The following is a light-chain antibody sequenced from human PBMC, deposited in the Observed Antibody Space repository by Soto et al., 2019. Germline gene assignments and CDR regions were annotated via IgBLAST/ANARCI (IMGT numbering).Light chain of an antibody. V-gene: IGKV1-33*01. CDR1: QDIKNY. CDR3: QQYDNLPLT. Sequence: DIQMTQSPPSLSASVGDRVTITCQASQDIKNYLNWYQQKSGKAPKLLIYDASDLETGVPSRFSGSGSGTDFTFTINSLQPEDIATYYCQQYDNLPLTFGQGTRLEIK. CDR2: DAS. J-gene: IGKJ5*01.